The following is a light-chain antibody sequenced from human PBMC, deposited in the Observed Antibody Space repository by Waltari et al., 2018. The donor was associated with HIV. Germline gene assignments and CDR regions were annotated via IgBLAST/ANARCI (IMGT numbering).Light chain of an antibody. CDR1: NPDIEGNF. V-gene: IGLV1-47*01. Sequence: QSVLTQPPSASRGPAQSDTHSCSGRNPDIEGNFVYWYQQLPGTAPKLLIFRDNQRPSGVPDRFSGSKSGTSASLAINGLRSEDEADYYCAAWDDSLSGLYVFGTGTKVTVL. CDR2: RDN. CDR3: AAWDDSLSGLYV. J-gene: IGLJ1*01.